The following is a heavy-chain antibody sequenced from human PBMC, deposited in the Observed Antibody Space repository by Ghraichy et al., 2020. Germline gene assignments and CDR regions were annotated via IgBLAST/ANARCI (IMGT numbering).Heavy chain of an antibody. D-gene: IGHD2-15*01. CDR1: GFTFSSYA. J-gene: IGHJ6*02. CDR3: AKDPVKEGGGYCSGGSCYSGYYYGMDV. Sequence: GGSLRLSCAASGFTFSSYAMSWVRQAPGKGLEWVSAISGSGGSTYYADSVKGRFTISRDNSKNTLYLQMNSLRAEDTAVYYCAKDPVKEGGGYCSGGSCYSGYYYGMDVWGQGTTVTVSS. V-gene: IGHV3-23*01. CDR2: ISGSGGST.